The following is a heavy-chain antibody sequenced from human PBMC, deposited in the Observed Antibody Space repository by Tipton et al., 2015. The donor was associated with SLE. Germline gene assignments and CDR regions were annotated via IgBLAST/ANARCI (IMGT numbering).Heavy chain of an antibody. J-gene: IGHJ4*02. CDR1: RFTFSRHW. CDR3: AREVDCDY. V-gene: IGHV3-7*01. CDR2: INQDESEK. D-gene: IGHD2-15*01. Sequence: AVSRFTFSRHWMSWVRQAPGKGLEWVANINQDESEKYYVDSVKGRFTISRDNAKKSLYLQMDSLRVEDTAVYYCAREVDCDYWGQGTLVTVSS.